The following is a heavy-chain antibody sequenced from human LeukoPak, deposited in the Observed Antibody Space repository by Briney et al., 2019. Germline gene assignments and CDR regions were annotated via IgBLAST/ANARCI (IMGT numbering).Heavy chain of an antibody. V-gene: IGHV4-4*07. CDR1: GGSISSYY. D-gene: IGHD2-2*02. Sequence: KPSETLSLTCTVSGGSISSYYWSWIRQPAGKGLEWIGRIYTSGSTNYNPSLKSRVTMSVDTSKNQFSLKLSSVTAADTAVYYCARDICSSTSCYIFYWGQGTLVTVSS. CDR3: ARDICSSTSCYIFY. J-gene: IGHJ4*02. CDR2: IYTSGST.